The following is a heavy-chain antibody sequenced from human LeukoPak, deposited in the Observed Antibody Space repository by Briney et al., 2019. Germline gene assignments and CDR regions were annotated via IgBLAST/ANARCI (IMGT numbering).Heavy chain of an antibody. CDR1: GFTFSSYA. D-gene: IGHD4-23*01. Sequence: GGSLRLSCAASGFTFSSYAMSWVRQAPGKGLEWVSAISGSGGSTYYADSVTGPFTISRDNSKNTLSLQMNSLRAEDTAVYYCAKDGDYGGNSGLDYWGQGTLVTVSS. J-gene: IGHJ4*02. V-gene: IGHV3-23*01. CDR2: ISGSGGST. CDR3: AKDGDYGGNSGLDY.